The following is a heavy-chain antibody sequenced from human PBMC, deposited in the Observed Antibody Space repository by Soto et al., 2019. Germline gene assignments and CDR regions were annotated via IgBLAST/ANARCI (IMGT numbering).Heavy chain of an antibody. D-gene: IGHD6-13*01. CDR1: GDSVSSNSAA. CDR2: TYYRSKWYN. V-gene: IGHV6-1*01. CDR3: ARAYSGYSSSWYKASWFDP. J-gene: IGHJ5*02. Sequence: SQTLSLTCAISGDSVSSNSAAWNWIRQSPSRGLEWLGRTYYRSKWYNDYAVSVKSRVTINPDTSKNQFSLQLNSVTPEDTAVYYCARAYSGYSSSWYKASWFDPWGQGTLVTVS.